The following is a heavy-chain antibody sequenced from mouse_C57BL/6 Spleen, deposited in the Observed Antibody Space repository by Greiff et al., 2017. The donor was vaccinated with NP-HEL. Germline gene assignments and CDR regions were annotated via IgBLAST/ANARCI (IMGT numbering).Heavy chain of an antibody. V-gene: IGHV8-8*01. Sequence: QVTLKVSGPGILQPSQTLSLTCSFSGFSLSTFGMGVGWIRQPSGQGLEWLAHIWWDDDKYYNPALKSRLTISKDTSKNQVFLKNANVDTADTATDYCARIVDSYAMDDWGQGTSVTVSS. CDR2: IWWDDDK. CDR1: GFSLSTFGMG. J-gene: IGHJ4*01. CDR3: ARIVDSYAMDD.